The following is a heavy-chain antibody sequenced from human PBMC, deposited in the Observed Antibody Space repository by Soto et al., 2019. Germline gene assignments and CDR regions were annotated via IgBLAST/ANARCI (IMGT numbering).Heavy chain of an antibody. J-gene: IGHJ4*02. CDR2: IYYSGST. CDR1: GGSISSSNYY. CDR3: ARPAHRGDSVSH. V-gene: IGHV4-39*01. Sequence: SETLSLTCSVSGGSISSSNYYWGWIRQPPGKGLEWIGSIYYSGSTYYSPSLKSRVTISVVASNNQFSLKLRSVTAADTAVYYCARPAHRGDSVSHWGQGTLVTVSS. D-gene: IGHD4-17*01.